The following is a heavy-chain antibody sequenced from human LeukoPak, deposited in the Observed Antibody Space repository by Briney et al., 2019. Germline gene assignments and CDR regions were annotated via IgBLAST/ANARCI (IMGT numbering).Heavy chain of an antibody. CDR3: ARARAYDSSGYYRPNNWFDP. D-gene: IGHD3-22*01. CDR2: IYYSGST. J-gene: IGHJ5*02. Sequence: ETLSLTCTVSGGSISSYYWSWIRQPPGKGLEWIGYIYYSGSTNYNPSLKSRVTISVDTSKNQFSLKLSSVTAADTAVYYCARARAYDSSGYYRPNNWFDPWGQGTLVTVSS. CDR1: GGSISSYY. V-gene: IGHV4-59*01.